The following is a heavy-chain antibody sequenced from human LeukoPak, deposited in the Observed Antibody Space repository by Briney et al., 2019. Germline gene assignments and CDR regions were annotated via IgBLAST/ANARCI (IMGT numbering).Heavy chain of an antibody. CDR2: IKQDGSEK. V-gene: IGHV3-7*01. Sequence: GGSLRLSCAASGFTFSNYWMSGVRQAPGKGLEWVANIKQDGSEKYYVDSVKGRFTISRDNAKNSLYLQMNSLRAEDTAVYYCAREGSSGWLYWFDPWGQGTLVTASS. D-gene: IGHD6-19*01. J-gene: IGHJ5*02. CDR3: AREGSSGWLYWFDP. CDR1: GFTFSNYW.